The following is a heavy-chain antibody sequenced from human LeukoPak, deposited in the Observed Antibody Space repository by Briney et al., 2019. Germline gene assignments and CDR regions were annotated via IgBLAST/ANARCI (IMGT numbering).Heavy chain of an antibody. D-gene: IGHD3-22*01. Sequence: GGSLRLSCAASGFTFSSYWMNWARQAPGKGLEWVSTIRNSGSGTYYADSVKGRFTISRDDSRNTLYLQMNSLRAEDTAVYYCAKDMIVLGFASDFDYWGQGTLVTVSS. J-gene: IGHJ4*02. V-gene: IGHV3-23*01. CDR3: AKDMIVLGFASDFDY. CDR2: IRNSGSGT. CDR1: GFTFSSYW.